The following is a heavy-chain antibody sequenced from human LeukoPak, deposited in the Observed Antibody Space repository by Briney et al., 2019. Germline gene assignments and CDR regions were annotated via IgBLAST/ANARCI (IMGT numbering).Heavy chain of an antibody. Sequence: ASVKVSCKASGYTFTSYGISWVRQAPGQGLEWMGWISAYNGNTNYAQKLQGRVTMTTDTSTSTAYMELSSLRSEDTAVYYCAREDVVVPAAIFDPWGQGTLVTVSS. D-gene: IGHD2-2*01. CDR1: GYTFTSYG. V-gene: IGHV1-18*01. CDR3: AREDVVVPAAIFDP. CDR2: ISAYNGNT. J-gene: IGHJ5*02.